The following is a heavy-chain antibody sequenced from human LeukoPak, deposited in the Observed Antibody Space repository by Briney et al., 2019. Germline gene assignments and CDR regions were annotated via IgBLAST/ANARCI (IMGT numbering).Heavy chain of an antibody. CDR2: IYYSGST. V-gene: IGHV4-39*01. CDR3: ARLLLGVPATLLDY. J-gene: IGHJ4*02. Sequence: PSETLSLTCTVSGGSISSSSYYWGWIRQPPGKGLEWIASIYYSGSTYYNPSLKSRVTISVDTSNNQFSLKLSSVTAADTAVYHCARLLLGVPATLLDYWGQGTLVTVSS. D-gene: IGHD2-15*01. CDR1: GGSISSSSYY.